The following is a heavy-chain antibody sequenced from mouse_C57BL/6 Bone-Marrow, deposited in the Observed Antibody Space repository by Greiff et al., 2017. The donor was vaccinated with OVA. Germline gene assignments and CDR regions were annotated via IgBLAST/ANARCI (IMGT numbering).Heavy chain of an antibody. CDR1: GYTFTNYW. J-gene: IGHJ4*01. CDR2: IYPGGGYT. Sequence: LVESGAELVRPGTSVKMSCKASGYTFTNYWIGWAKQRPGHGLEWIGDIYPGGGYTNYNEKFKGKATLTADKSSSTAYMQFSSLTSEDSAIYYCARKGGSRYYAMDYWGQGTSVTVSS. CDR3: ARKGGSRYYAMDY. V-gene: IGHV1-63*01. D-gene: IGHD1-1*01.